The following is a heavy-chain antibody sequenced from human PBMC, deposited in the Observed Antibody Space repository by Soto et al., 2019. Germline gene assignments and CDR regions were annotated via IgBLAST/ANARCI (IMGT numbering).Heavy chain of an antibody. V-gene: IGHV4-39*01. CDR2: IYYSGST. J-gene: IGHJ4*02. CDR1: GGSISSSSYY. CDR3: AGGGLWFGELSY. Sequence: SETLSLTCTVSGGSISSSSYYWGWIRQPPGKGLEWIGSIYYSGSTYYNPSLKSRVTISVDTSKNQFSLKLSPVTAADTAVYYCAGGGLWFGELSYWGQGTLVTVSS. D-gene: IGHD3-10*01.